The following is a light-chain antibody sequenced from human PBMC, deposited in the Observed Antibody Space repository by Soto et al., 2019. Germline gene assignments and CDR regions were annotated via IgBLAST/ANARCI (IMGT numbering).Light chain of an antibody. CDR2: GNT. J-gene: IGLJ1*01. CDR3: QSYDSSLGGFYV. V-gene: IGLV1-40*01. CDR1: SSSIGAGYD. Sequence: QSVLTQPPSVSGAPGQRVTISCTGSSSSIGAGYDVHWYQQLPGTVPKLLIFGNTKRPPGVPARFSASKSGTSASLAITGLQAEDEADYYCQSYDSSLGGFYVFGTGTKLTVL.